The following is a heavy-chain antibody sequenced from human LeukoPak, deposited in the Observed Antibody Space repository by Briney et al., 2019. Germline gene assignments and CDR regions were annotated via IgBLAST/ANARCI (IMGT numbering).Heavy chain of an antibody. CDR2: IYYSGST. V-gene: IGHV4-59*12. CDR1: GGSISSYY. J-gene: IGHJ4*02. D-gene: IGHD1-1*01. Sequence: SETLSLTCTVSGGSISSYYWSWIRQPPGKGLEWIGSIYYSGSTYYNPSLKSRVTISVDTSKNQFSLKLSSVTAADTAVYYCARDLGTLDYWGQGTLVTVSS. CDR3: ARDLGTLDY.